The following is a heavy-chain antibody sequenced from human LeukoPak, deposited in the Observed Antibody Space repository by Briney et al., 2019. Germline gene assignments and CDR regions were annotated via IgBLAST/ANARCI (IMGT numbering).Heavy chain of an antibody. J-gene: IGHJ4*02. Sequence: SETLSLTCTVSGDSITRYYWSWIRQPPGKGLEWIAYIYYSGSTNYNPSLKSRVTISVDTSKNQFSLKLSSVTAADTAVYYCARDRGYYFDYWGQGTLVTVSS. CDR3: ARDRGYYFDY. D-gene: IGHD5-24*01. CDR2: IYYSGST. CDR1: GDSITRYY. V-gene: IGHV4-59*01.